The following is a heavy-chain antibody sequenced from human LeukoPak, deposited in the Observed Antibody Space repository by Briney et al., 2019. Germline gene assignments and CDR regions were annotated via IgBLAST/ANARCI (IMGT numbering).Heavy chain of an antibody. CDR3: ARVWPDV. J-gene: IGHJ6*02. CDR2: VYYSGST. Sequence: SETLSLTCTVSGGPISSYYWSWIRQPPGKGLEWIGYVYYSGSTNYNPSLKSRVTISVDRSKNQFSLNLNFVTAADTAVYYCARVWPDVWGQGTTVTVSS. CDR1: GGPISSYY. V-gene: IGHV4-59*12. D-gene: IGHD2-21*01.